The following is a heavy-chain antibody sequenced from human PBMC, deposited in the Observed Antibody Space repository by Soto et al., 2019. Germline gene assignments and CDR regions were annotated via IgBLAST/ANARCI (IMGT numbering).Heavy chain of an antibody. D-gene: IGHD2-8*01. CDR2: IYYSGST. Sequence: SETLSLTCTVSGGSISSSSYYGGWIRQPPGKGLEWIGSIYYSGSTYYNPSLKSRVTISVDTSKNQFSLKLSSVTAADTAVYYCARHVNIVLMVYAIPHFFDYWGQGTLVTVSS. CDR1: GGSISSSSYY. J-gene: IGHJ4*02. CDR3: ARHVNIVLMVYAIPHFFDY. V-gene: IGHV4-39*01.